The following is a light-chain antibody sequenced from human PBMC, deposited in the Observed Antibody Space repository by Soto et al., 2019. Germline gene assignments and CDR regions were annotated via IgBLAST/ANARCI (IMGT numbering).Light chain of an antibody. Sequence: EIVLTQSPGTLSFSPGDRATLSCRAIQSVSSSSLAWYQQKPGQAPRLLIYGASTRATGIPARFSGSGSGTDFTLTISSLEPEDFAVYYCQQRRNWPPGITFGQGTRLEIK. V-gene: IGKV3D-20*02. CDR3: QQRRNWPPGIT. CDR1: QSVSSSS. J-gene: IGKJ5*01. CDR2: GAS.